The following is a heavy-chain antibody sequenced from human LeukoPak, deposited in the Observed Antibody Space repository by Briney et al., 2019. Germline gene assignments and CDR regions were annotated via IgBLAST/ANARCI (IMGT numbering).Heavy chain of an antibody. CDR3: ARDAGSTQTNNWFDP. J-gene: IGHJ5*02. D-gene: IGHD1/OR15-1a*01. CDR2: ITPSGGT. Sequence: SVKVSCKASGYTFTSYAIHWVRQAPGHGLEWMGWITPSGGTNYPQKFQGRVTITADESTSTAYMELSSLRSEDTAVYYCARDAGSTQTNNWFDPWGQGTLVTVSS. CDR1: GYTFTSYA. V-gene: IGHV1-69*13.